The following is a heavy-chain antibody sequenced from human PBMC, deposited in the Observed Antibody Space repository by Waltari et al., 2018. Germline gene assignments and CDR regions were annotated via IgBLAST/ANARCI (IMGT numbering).Heavy chain of an antibody. CDR3: ARDYGSGTYYYMDV. D-gene: IGHD3-10*01. Sequence: QVQLVQSGAEVKQPGASVKVSCKASGYSFTSYTINWVRQAAGQGLEWMGWMNPTSGSTGYAQKFQDRVTITRNTSIGTAYMELRSLRSEDTAVYYCARDYGSGTYYYMDVWGKGTTVTVSS. J-gene: IGHJ6*03. CDR1: GYSFTSYT. CDR2: MNPTSGST. V-gene: IGHV1-8*03.